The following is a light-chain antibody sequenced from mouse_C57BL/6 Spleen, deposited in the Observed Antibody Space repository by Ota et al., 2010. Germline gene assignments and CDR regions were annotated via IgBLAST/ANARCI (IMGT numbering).Light chain of an antibody. CDR1: KVFITVQIRRTT. V-gene: IGKV8-27*01. CDR3: QQYYSYPFT. CDR2: WAS. J-gene: IGKJ4*01. Sequence: MMTHVVHSSLAVSAGEKVRLXAVSPVKVFITVQIRRTTWPGTSRNQGQSPKLLIYWASTRESGVPDRFTGSGSGTDFTLTIRSVQAEDLAVYYCQQYYSYPFTFGSGTKLEIK.